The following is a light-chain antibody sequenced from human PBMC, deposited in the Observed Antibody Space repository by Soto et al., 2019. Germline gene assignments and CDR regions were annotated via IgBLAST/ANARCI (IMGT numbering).Light chain of an antibody. CDR3: QHSTTWT. Sequence: IPMTQSTSSPSASTGDRVTIICRASEVIGNSLGWLQQKPGKAPETLIYAASSLQSGVPSRFSGSGSETDFTLTISSLQPEDFATYSCQHSTTWTFGQGTKVDIK. V-gene: IGKV1-16*01. J-gene: IGKJ1*01. CDR2: AAS. CDR1: EVIGNS.